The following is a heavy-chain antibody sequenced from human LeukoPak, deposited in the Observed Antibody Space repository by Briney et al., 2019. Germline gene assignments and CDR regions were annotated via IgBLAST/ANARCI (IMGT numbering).Heavy chain of an antibody. V-gene: IGHV1-18*01. CDR1: GYTFTSYG. J-gene: IGHJ6*02. CDR2: ISAYNGNT. D-gene: IGHD3-22*01. CDR3: ARGGTGYYYDSSGYWGENYGMDV. Sequence: ASVKVSCKASGYTFTSYGISWVRQAPGQGLEWMGWISAYNGNTNYAQKLQGRVTITADESTSTAYMELSSLRSEDTAVYYCARGGTGYYYDSSGYWGENYGMDVWGQGTTVTVSS.